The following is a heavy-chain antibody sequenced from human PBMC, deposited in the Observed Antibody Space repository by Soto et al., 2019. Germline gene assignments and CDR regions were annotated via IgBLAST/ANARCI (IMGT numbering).Heavy chain of an antibody. CDR2: IIPIFGTA. V-gene: IGHV1-69*13. J-gene: IGHJ5*02. CDR1: GGTFSRDA. D-gene: IGHD2-2*01. CDR3: ARDYKGCSSTSCFIFDP. Sequence: SVTVSCKASGGTFSRDAISWGRQAPGQGLEWMGGIIPIFGTANYAQKFQGRVTITADESTSTAYMELSSLRSEDTAVYYCARDYKGCSSTSCFIFDPWGQGTLVTVSS.